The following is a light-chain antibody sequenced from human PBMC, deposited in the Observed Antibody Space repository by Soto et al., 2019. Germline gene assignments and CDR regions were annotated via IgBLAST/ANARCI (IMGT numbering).Light chain of an antibody. CDR1: HDISRF. CDR3: LQHNNYPYS. V-gene: IGKV1-17*03. CDR2: DTS. Sequence: DVQMTQSPPAMSASVGDRATITCRASHDISRFVSWFQQKPGKAPERLIYDTSSLQPGVPSRFSGSGSGTEFTLEIIGLQPEDFATYYCLQHNNYPYSFGQGTKLQIK. J-gene: IGKJ2*01.